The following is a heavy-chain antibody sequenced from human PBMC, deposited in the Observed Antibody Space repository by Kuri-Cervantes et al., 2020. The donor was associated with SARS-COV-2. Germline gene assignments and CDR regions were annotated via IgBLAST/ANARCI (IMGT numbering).Heavy chain of an antibody. CDR3: AKDGGIFGVVILGYFDY. J-gene: IGHJ4*02. Sequence: GGSLRLSCAASGFTSNNYGMHWVRQAPGMGLEWVALISYDGANKNYADSVKGRFTISRDTSNNTLYLQMVSLRPEDTAIYYCAKDGGIFGVVILGYFDYWGQGTLVTVSS. V-gene: IGHV3-30*18. CDR1: GFTSNNYG. CDR2: ISYDGANK. D-gene: IGHD3-3*01.